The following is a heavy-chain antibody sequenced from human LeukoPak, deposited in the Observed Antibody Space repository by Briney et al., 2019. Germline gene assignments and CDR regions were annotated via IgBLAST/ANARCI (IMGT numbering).Heavy chain of an antibody. CDR1: GGSISSYY. CDR2: IYYSGST. D-gene: IGHD6-19*01. V-gene: IGHV4-59*08. Sequence: PSETLSLTCTVSGGSISSYYWSWIRQPPGKGLEWIGYIYYSGSTNYNPSLKSRVTISVDTSKNQFSLKLSSVTAADTAVYCCARRVPGYSSGWWVWFDPWGQGTLVTVSS. CDR3: ARRVPGYSSGWWVWFDP. J-gene: IGHJ5*02.